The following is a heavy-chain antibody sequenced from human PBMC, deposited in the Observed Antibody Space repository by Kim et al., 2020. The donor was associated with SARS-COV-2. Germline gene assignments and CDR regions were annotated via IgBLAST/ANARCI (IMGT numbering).Heavy chain of an antibody. CDR1: GFTFSNAW. CDR3: TTSRGVRGVIIRRWNYYMDV. V-gene: IGHV3-15*01. Sequence: GGSLRLSCAASGFTFSNAWMSWVRQAPGKGLEWVGRIKSKTDGGTTDYAAPVKGRFTISRDDSKNTLYLQMNSLKTEDTAVYYCTTSRGVRGVIIRRWNYYMDVWGKGTTVTVSS. CDR2: IKSKTDGGTT. J-gene: IGHJ6*03. D-gene: IGHD3-10*01.